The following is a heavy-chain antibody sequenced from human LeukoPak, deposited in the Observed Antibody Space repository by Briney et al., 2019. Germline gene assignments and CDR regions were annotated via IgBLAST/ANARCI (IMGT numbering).Heavy chain of an antibody. V-gene: IGHV3-74*01. J-gene: IGHJ5*02. CDR3: ARDVPHNWFDS. CDR1: GITFGNNW. CDR2: INSDGGGA. Sequence: GGSLKLSCAASGITFGNNWMHRVRQGPGKGLVWISRINSDGGGAIYADSVKGRFTVSRDNAKNTLYLQMNSLRAEDTAVYYCARDVPHNWFDSWGQGTLVTVSS.